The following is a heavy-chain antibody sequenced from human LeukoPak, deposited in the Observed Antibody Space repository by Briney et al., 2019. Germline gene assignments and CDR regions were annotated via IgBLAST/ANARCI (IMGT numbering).Heavy chain of an antibody. CDR2: IYTSGST. J-gene: IGHJ4*02. CDR1: GGSISTYY. Sequence: PSETLSLTCTVSGGSISTYYWSWIRQPAGKGLEWIARIYTSGSTNFNPSLKSRVTMSVATSKNQFSLKMSSVTAADTAVYYWARGGNSVHSSSSSSDYWGQGALVTVSS. V-gene: IGHV4-4*07. D-gene: IGHD6-13*01. CDR3: ARGGNSVHSSSSSSDY.